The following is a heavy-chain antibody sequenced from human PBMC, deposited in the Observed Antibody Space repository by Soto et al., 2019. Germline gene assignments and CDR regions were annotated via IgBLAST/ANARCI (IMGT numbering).Heavy chain of an antibody. CDR1: GFAFTRYS. J-gene: IGHJ4*02. V-gene: IGHV3-21*06. Sequence: PGGSLRLSCAASGFAFTRYSMNWVRQAPGKGLEWVSSISSTTNYIYYGDSMKGRFTISRDNAKNSLYLEMNSLRAEDTAVYYCARESEDLTSNFDYWGQGTLVTVS. CDR2: ISSTTNYI. CDR3: ARESEDLTSNFDY.